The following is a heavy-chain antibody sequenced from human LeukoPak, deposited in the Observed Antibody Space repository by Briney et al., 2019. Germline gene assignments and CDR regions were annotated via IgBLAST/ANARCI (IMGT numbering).Heavy chain of an antibody. CDR3: ARDLRGKHDP. CDR1: GGSISSGGYY. Sequence: TLSLTCAVSGGSISSGGYYWSWIRQHPGKGLEWIGYIYYSGSTYYNPSLRSRVTISVDTSKNQFSLKLSSVTAADTAVYYCARDLRGKHDPWGQGTLVTVSS. V-gene: IGHV4-31*11. CDR2: IYYSGST. J-gene: IGHJ5*02. D-gene: IGHD3-10*01.